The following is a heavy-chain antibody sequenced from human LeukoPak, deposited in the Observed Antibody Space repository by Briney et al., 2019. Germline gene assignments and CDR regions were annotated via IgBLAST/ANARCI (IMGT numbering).Heavy chain of an antibody. V-gene: IGHV3-30*03. CDR2: ISYDGSNK. Sequence: PGGSLRLSCAASGFTFSSYGMHWVRQAPGKGLEWVAVISYDGSNKYYADSVKGRFTISRDNSKNTLYLQMNSLRAEDTAVYYCARYDSSDYYFDYWGQGTLVTVSS. CDR3: ARYDSSDYYFDY. D-gene: IGHD3-22*01. J-gene: IGHJ4*02. CDR1: GFTFSSYG.